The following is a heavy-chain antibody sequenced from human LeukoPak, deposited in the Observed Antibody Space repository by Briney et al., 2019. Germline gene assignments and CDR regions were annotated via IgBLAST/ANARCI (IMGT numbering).Heavy chain of an antibody. CDR3: ARDEERYYGSGRDYMDV. D-gene: IGHD3-10*01. CDR1: GFTFSSYT. V-gene: IGHV3-21*01. Sequence: GGSLRLSCAASGFTFSSYTMNWVRQAPGKGLEWVSSISSSRSYIYNADSVKGRFTISRDNAKNSLYLQMNSLRAEDTAVYYCARDEERYYGSGRDYMDVWGKGTTVTVSS. CDR2: ISSSRSYI. J-gene: IGHJ6*03.